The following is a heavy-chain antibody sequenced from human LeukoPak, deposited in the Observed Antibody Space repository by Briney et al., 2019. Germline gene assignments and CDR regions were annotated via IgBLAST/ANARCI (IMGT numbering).Heavy chain of an antibody. Sequence: PGGSLRLSCAASGFTLGAMSWLRHAPGKGLEWVSTIGDSGGSTYYADSVKGRFTISRDNSKNTLYLQMNSLRAEDSAVYYCAKYRGFGDSYDSWGQGTLVTVSS. CDR2: IGDSGGST. CDR1: GFTLGAM. CDR3: AKYRGFGDSYDS. D-gene: IGHD3-10*01. V-gene: IGHV3-23*01. J-gene: IGHJ4*02.